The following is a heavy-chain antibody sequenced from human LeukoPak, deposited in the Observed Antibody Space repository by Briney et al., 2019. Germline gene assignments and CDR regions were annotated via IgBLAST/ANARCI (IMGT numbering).Heavy chain of an antibody. J-gene: IGHJ2*01. D-gene: IGHD2-21*02. V-gene: IGHV3-23*01. CDR3: AKDVLRLNYGYFDL. Sequence: PGGSLRLSCAASGFTLSNYAMSWVRQAPGKGPEWVAGISYSSGSIYYSDSVKGRFTISRDNSKNTLYLQMNSPRADDTAVYYCAKDVLRLNYGYFDLWGRGTLVSVSS. CDR1: GFTLSNYA. CDR2: ISYSSGSI.